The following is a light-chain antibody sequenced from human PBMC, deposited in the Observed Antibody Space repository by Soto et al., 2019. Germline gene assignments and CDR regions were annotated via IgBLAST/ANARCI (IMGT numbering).Light chain of an antibody. CDR3: QHYNSYSEA. Sequence: TQVDFTLSAERGVRIDCTFRASQTISSWLAWYQQKPGKAPKLLIYKASTLKSGVPSRFSGRGSGTEFTLTISSLQPDDFATYYCQHYNSYSEAFGQGTKVDI. CDR2: KAS. CDR1: QTISSW. J-gene: IGKJ1*01. V-gene: IGKV1-5*03.